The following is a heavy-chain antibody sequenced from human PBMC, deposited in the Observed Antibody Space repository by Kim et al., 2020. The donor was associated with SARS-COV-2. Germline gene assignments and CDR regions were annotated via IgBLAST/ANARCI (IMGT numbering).Heavy chain of an antibody. CDR1: GFTFSSYG. D-gene: IGHD6-13*01. J-gene: IGHJ5*02. Sequence: GGSLRLSCAASGFTFSSYGMHWVRQAPGKGLEWVAVISYDGSNKYYADSVKGRFTISRDNSKNTLYLQMNSLRAEDTAVYYCAKDPGYSSSWEGWFDPWGQGTLVTVSS. CDR3: AKDPGYSSSWEGWFDP. V-gene: IGHV3-30*18. CDR2: ISYDGSNK.